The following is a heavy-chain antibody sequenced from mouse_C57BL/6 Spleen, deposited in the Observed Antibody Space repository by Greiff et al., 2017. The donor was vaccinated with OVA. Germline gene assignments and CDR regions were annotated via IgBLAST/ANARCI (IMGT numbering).Heavy chain of an antibody. Sequence: VQLVESGPELVKPGASVKLSCKASGYTFTSYDINWVKQRPGQGLEWIGWIYPRDGSTKYNEKFKGKATLTVDTSSSTAYMELHSLTSEDSAVYFCARGRDFITTPVDYWGQGTTLTVSS. CDR3: ARGRDFITTPVDY. CDR1: GYTFTSYD. D-gene: IGHD1-1*01. CDR2: IYPRDGST. V-gene: IGHV1-85*01. J-gene: IGHJ2*01.